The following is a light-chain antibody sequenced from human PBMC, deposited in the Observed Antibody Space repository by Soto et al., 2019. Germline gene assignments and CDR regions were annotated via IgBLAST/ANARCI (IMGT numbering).Light chain of an antibody. CDR1: SSDVGGYNY. CDR3: SSYTSSSTVV. CDR2: DVS. J-gene: IGLJ2*01. Sequence: QSALTQPASVSGSPGQSITISCTGTSSDVGGYNYVSWYQQHPGKAPKLMIYDVSNRPSGVSERFSGSKSGNTASLTISGLQAEDEADYYCSSYTSSSTVVFGGGTKVTVL. V-gene: IGLV2-14*01.